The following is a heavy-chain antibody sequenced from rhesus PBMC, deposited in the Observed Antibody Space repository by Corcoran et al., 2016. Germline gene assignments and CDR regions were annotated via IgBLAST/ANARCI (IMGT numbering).Heavy chain of an antibody. CDR2: SYGSSGST. CDR3: ARFGYSYSFFDD. J-gene: IGHJ4*01. CDR1: GGSIRSNY. D-gene: IGHD5-12*01. Sequence: QVQLQESGPGLVKPSETLSLTCAVTGGSIRSNYWSWIRQPPGKGLEWIGYSYGSSGSTKYNPSPKSRLTSSTDTSKNQFALRLSSVTAADTAVYYCARFGYSYSFFDDWGQGVLVTVSS. V-gene: IGHV4-160*01.